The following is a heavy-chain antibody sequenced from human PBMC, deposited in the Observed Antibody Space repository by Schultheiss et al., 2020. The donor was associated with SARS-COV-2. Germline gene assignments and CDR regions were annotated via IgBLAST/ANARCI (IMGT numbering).Heavy chain of an antibody. D-gene: IGHD3-10*01. CDR3: ARQSLYYGSGSYYYYFDY. J-gene: IGHJ4*02. Sequence: GESLKISCKGSGYSFTSYWIGWVRQMPGKGLEWMGIIYPGDSDTRYSPSFQGQVTISADKSISTAYLQWCSLKASDTAMYYCARQSLYYGSGSYYYYFDYWGQGTLVTVSS. CDR1: GYSFTSYW. CDR2: IYPGDSDT. V-gene: IGHV5-51*01.